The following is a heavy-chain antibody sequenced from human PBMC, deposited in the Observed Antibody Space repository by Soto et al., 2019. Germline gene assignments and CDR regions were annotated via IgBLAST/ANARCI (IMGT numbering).Heavy chain of an antibody. CDR2: ITPVFGAP. J-gene: IGHJ4*02. CDR1: GGTFGSST. CDR3: ARGELATIAYFDC. Sequence: QVQLVQSGAEVKKPGSSVKVSCKASGGTFGSSTISWVRQAPAQGLEWMGGITPVFGAPNYAQKFQGRVTITADKSTSTAYMELRSLRSEDTAVYYCARGELATIAYFDCWGQGTQVTVSS. V-gene: IGHV1-69*06. D-gene: IGHD5-12*01.